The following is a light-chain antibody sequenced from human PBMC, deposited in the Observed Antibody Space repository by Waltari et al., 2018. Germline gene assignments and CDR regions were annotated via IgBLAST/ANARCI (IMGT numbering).Light chain of an antibody. CDR1: RSHAGGYNL. V-gene: IGLV2-23*02. Sequence: QSALTHLASVSGSPGHSTTISCTGTRSHAGGYNLLSCYQPHPRKAPKLMIYEVSKRPSGVSNRFSGSKSGNTASLTISGLQAEDEADYYCCSYAGSSTYVVFGGGTKLTVL. J-gene: IGLJ2*01. CDR2: EVS. CDR3: CSYAGSSTYVV.